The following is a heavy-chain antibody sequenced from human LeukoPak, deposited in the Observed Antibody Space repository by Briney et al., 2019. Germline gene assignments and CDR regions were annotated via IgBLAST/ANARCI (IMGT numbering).Heavy chain of an antibody. D-gene: IGHD6-19*01. CDR2: KKQDGSEK. V-gene: IGHV3-7*01. Sequence: GALGLSCAASGFTFSDFWMNWVRQAPGEGVEVGASKKQDGSEKYYVDSVKGRFSISRDNAKNSLHLQMNSLRAEDTAVYYCARDHTVDGLVFDYWGQGILVTVSS. CDR3: ARDHTVDGLVFDY. J-gene: IGHJ4*02. CDR1: GFTFSDFW.